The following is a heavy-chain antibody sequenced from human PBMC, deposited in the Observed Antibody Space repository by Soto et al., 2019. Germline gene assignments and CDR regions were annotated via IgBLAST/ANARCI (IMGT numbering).Heavy chain of an antibody. CDR1: SGSISSSNW. J-gene: IGHJ6*03. D-gene: IGHD1-1*01. V-gene: IGHV4-4*02. Sequence: PSETLSLTCAVSSGSISSSNWWSWVRQPPGKGLEWIGEIYHSGSTNYNPSLKSRVTISVDKSKNQFSLKLSSVTAADTAVYYCARADRGWNDGYYYYMDVWGKGTTVTVSS. CDR3: ARADRGWNDGYYYYMDV. CDR2: IYHSGST.